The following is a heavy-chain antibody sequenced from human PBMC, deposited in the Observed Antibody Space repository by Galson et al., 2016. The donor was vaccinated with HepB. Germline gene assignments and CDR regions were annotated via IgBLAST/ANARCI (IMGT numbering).Heavy chain of an antibody. CDR2: IYRGGDT. J-gene: IGHJ5*02. D-gene: IGHD6-19*01. V-gene: IGHV3-53*01. CDR3: AKCSVYSTGWCNSLDP. Sequence: SLRLSCAASGIVVSSTHFSWVRQTPGKGLEWVSDIYRGGDTYYPDSVKGRFTTSRDMSKNTLYLQMGSLRAEDTAVYYCAKCSVYSTGWCNSLDPWGQGTLVIVSS. CDR1: GIVVSSTH.